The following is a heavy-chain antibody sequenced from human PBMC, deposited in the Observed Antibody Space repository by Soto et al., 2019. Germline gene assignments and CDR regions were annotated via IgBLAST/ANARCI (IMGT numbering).Heavy chain of an antibody. J-gene: IGHJ4*02. CDR1: GGSFSGYY. CDR3: ARGYCSSTSCYAGLFDY. CDR2: INHSGST. V-gene: IGHV4-34*01. Sequence: SETLSLTCAVYGGSFSGYYWSWIRQPPGKGLEWIGEINHSGSTNYNPSLKSRVTISVDTSKNQFSLKLSSVTAADTAVYYCARGYCSSTSCYAGLFDYWGPGTLVTVSS. D-gene: IGHD2-2*01.